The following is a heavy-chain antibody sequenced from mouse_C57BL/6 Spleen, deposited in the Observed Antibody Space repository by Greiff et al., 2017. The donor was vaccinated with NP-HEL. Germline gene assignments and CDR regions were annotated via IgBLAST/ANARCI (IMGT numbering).Heavy chain of an antibody. D-gene: IGHD4-1*02. V-gene: IGHV2-2*01. CDR3: ARKPNWDGWYFDV. CDR2: IWSGGST. Sequence: VKLMESGPGLVQPSQSLSITCTVSGFSLTSYGVHWVRQSPGKGLEWLGVIWSGGSTDYNAAFISRLSISKDNSKSQVFFKMNSLQADDTAIYYCARKPNWDGWYFDVWGTGTTVTVSS. CDR1: GFSLTSYG. J-gene: IGHJ1*03.